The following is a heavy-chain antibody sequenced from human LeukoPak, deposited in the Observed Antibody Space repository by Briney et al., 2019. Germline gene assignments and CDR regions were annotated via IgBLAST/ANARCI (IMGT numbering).Heavy chain of an antibody. J-gene: IGHJ5*02. D-gene: IGHD6-13*01. CDR3: ARAIRQYSSPNAAPGFDP. V-gene: IGHV3-23*01. CDR1: GFTFSSYA. CDR2: ISGSGGST. Sequence: GGSLRLSCAASGFTFSSYAMSWVRQAPGKGLEWVSAISGSGGSTYYADSVKGRFTISRDNSKNTLYLQMNSLRAEDTAVYYCARAIRQYSSPNAAPGFDPWGQGTLVTVSS.